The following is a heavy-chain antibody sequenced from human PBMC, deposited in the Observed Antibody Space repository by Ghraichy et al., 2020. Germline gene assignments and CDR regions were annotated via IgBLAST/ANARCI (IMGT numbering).Heavy chain of an antibody. J-gene: IGHJ4*02. D-gene: IGHD3-10*01. CDR3: ARDPKRGALDY. CDR1: GFSFRGSW. Sequence: GGSLRLSCTASGFSFRGSWMSWVRQAPEKGLEWVANINNDGKEKYYVDSLKGRFTISRDNGKNSLFLQISSLRVEDTAVYYCARDPKRGALDYWGQGTLVAVSS. V-gene: IGHV3-7*03. CDR2: INNDGKEK.